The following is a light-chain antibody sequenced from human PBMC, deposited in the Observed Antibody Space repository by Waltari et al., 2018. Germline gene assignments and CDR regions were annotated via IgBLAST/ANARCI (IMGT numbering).Light chain of an antibody. Sequence: EIVMTQSPATLSVSPGEGATLSCRASQSVSSNLAWYQHKPGQAPRLLIYGESTRATGIPARFSGSGSGTEFTLTISSLQSEDFAFYYCQQYNNWPPEDTFGQGTKLEIK. CDR1: QSVSSN. CDR3: QQYNNWPPEDT. CDR2: GES. V-gene: IGKV3-15*01. J-gene: IGKJ2*01.